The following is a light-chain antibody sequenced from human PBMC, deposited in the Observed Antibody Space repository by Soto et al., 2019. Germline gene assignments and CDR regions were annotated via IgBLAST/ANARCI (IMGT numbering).Light chain of an antibody. J-gene: IGLJ2*01. CDR1: SLHSSYA. CDR2: LDSDGSH. CDR3: QTWGTGIHVV. V-gene: IGLV4-69*01. Sequence: QSVLTQSPSASASLGASVKLTCTLRSLHSSYAIAWHQQQPEKGPRYLMKLDSDGSHTKGDAIPDRFSGSSSGAERYLTISSLQSEDEADYYCQTWGTGIHVVFGGGTKLTVL.